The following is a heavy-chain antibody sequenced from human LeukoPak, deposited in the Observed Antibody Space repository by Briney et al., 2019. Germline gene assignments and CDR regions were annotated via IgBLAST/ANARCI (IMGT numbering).Heavy chain of an antibody. CDR1: GGTFSSYA. D-gene: IGHD3-22*01. CDR3: ASDNYYDSSGYQLDAFDI. CDR2: IIPIFGTA. J-gene: IGHJ3*02. V-gene: IGHV1-69*13. Sequence: SVKVSCKASGGTFSSYAISWVRQAPGQGLEWMGGIIPIFGTANYAQKFQGRVTITADESTSTAYMELSSLRSEDTAVYYCASDNYYDSSGYQLDAFDIWGQGTMVTVSS.